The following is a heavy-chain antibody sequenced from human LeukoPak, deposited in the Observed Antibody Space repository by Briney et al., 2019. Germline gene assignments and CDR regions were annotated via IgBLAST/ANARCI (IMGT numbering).Heavy chain of an antibody. CDR2: IYHSGST. J-gene: IGHJ6*03. Sequence: PAETLSLTCALSCVSISSGGYSWSWIPQPPGRGLEWIGYIYHSGSTYYTPSLKSRVTISVDASKNQFALKLSSVPAADTAVYYCARDRNSANWGLQYYYMDVWGKGNTVTVSS. V-gene: IGHV4-30-2*01. CDR1: CVSISSGGYS. CDR3: ARDRNSANWGLQYYYMDV. D-gene: IGHD7-27*01.